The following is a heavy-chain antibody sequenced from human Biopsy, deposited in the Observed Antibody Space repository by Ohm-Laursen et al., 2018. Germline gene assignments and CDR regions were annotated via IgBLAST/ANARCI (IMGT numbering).Heavy chain of an antibody. CDR2: IHYSGNT. CDR1: GVSINTGGYY. CDR3: TRAGGGKIYGL. V-gene: IGHV4-31*03. J-gene: IGHJ4*02. Sequence: SQTLSLTCTVSGVSINTGGYYWTWIRQQPGTGLEWIGYIHYSGNTLYDPSLKSRLTISVDTSRNQFSLKLTSVTAADTALYYCTRAGGGKIYGLWGQGTLVTVSS. D-gene: IGHD3-16*01.